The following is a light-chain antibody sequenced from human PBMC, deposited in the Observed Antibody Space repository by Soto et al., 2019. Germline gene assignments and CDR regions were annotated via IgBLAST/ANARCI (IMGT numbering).Light chain of an antibody. V-gene: IGKV3-15*01. Sequence: ETVMTQSPATLSVSPGDRATLSCRASQSVNSNLAWYQQKPGQAPRLLIYAASARATGIPARFSGSGSGTEFTLTISTLQSEDFAIYYCQQYNNWYSFGQGTKLEI. CDR1: QSVNSN. CDR3: QQYNNWYS. CDR2: AAS. J-gene: IGKJ2*01.